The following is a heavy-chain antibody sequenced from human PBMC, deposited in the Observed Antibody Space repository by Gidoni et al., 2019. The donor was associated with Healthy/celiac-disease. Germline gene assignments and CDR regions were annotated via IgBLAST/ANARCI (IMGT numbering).Heavy chain of an antibody. J-gene: IGHJ4*02. CDR1: GFTFSSYG. D-gene: IGHD3-16*01. Sequence: GFTFSSYGMHWVRQAPGKGLEWVAVIWYDGSNKYYADSVKGRFTISRDNSKNTLYLQMNSLRAEDTAVYYCARDFSPLMITFGGVWGQGTLVTVSS. CDR3: ARDFSPLMITFGGV. CDR2: IWYDGSNK. V-gene: IGHV3-33*01.